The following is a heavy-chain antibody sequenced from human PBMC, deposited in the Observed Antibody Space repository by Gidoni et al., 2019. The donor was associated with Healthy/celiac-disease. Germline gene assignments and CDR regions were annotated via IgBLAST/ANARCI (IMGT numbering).Heavy chain of an antibody. Sequence: EVQLVESGGGLVKPGGSLILSCAASGFTFRNAWMSWVRQAPGKGLEWVGRIKSKTDGGTTDYAAPVKGRFTISRDDSKNTLYLQMNSLKTEDTAVYYCTTGPIFDFWSGDYWGQGTLVTVSS. CDR2: IKSKTDGGTT. CDR3: TTGPIFDFWSGDY. D-gene: IGHD3-3*01. V-gene: IGHV3-15*01. CDR1: GFTFRNAW. J-gene: IGHJ4*02.